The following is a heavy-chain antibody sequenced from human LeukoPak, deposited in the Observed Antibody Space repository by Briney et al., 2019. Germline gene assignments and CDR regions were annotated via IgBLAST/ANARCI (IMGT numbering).Heavy chain of an antibody. J-gene: IGHJ6*02. CDR3: ARDRTTVTTQPYYYYYGMDV. CDR2: IYYSGSN. Sequence: SETLSLTCTVSGGSISSYNWSWIRQPPGKGLEWIAYIYYSGSNNYNPSLKSRVTISVDTSKNQFSLKLSSVTAADTAVYYCARDRTTVTTQPYYYYYGMDVWGQGTTVTVSS. CDR1: GGSISSYN. V-gene: IGHV4-59*01. D-gene: IGHD4-11*01.